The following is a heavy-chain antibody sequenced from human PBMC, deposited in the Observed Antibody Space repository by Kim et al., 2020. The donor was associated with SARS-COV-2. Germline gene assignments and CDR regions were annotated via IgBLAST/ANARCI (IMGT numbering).Heavy chain of an antibody. CDR2: ISFNGKNR. J-gene: IGHJ6*03. CDR3: AKDSELKLRAGYFYYMDF. Sequence: GGSLRLSCVGSGFSFSDSGMHWVRQAPGRGLEWVSVISFNGKNRHYGPAVQGRFTTSRDNSQNTVFLQMNDLRPGDTAVYFCAKDSELKLRAGYFYYMDFWGKGTTVIVSS. D-gene: IGHD3-16*01. V-gene: IGHV3-30*18. CDR1: GFSFSDSG.